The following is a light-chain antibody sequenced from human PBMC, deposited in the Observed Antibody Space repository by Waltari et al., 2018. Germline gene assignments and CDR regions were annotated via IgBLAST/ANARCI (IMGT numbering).Light chain of an antibody. Sequence: QLVLTQSPSASASLGASVKLTCTLSSGHSSSAIASHPQQPEKGPRYLMKLNSDGSHTKGDGIPDRFSGSSSGAERYLTISSLQSEDEADYYCQTWGTGIWVFGGGTKLTVL. J-gene: IGLJ3*02. CDR1: SGHSSSA. CDR3: QTWGTGIWV. CDR2: LNSDGSH. V-gene: IGLV4-69*01.